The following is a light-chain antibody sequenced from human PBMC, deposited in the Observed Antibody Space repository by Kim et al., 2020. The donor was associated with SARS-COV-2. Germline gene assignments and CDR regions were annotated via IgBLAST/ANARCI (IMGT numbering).Light chain of an antibody. CDR2: EVF. CDR1: SGDVGAYNL. CDR3: ISYAGSNNFPL. Sequence: QSALTQPPSASGSPGQSVTLSCTGTSGDVGAYNLVSWYQHHPGKAPKLMIYEVFKRPSGVPDRFSGSKSGNTASLTVSGLQAEDEADYYCISYAGSNNFPLFGGGTQLTVL. V-gene: IGLV2-8*01. J-gene: IGLJ2*01.